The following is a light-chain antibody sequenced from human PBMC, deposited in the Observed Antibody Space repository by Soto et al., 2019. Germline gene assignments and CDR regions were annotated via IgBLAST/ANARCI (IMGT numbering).Light chain of an antibody. J-gene: IGKJ1*01. CDR3: LQDYNYPRT. Sequence: AIQMTQSPSSLSASVGDRVTITCRAIQGMRNDLGWYQQKPGKAPKLLIYAASSLQSGVPSRFSGSGYGPDFNLTISSLQPEDFANYYCLQDYNYPRTVGQGTKMEIK. V-gene: IGKV1-6*01. CDR1: QGMRND. CDR2: AAS.